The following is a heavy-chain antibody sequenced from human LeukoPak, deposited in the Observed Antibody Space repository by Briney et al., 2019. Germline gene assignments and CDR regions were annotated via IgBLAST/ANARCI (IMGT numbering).Heavy chain of an antibody. V-gene: IGHV3-48*01. CDR1: GFTFSSYS. J-gene: IGHJ3*02. CDR2: ISSSSSTI. D-gene: IGHD4-17*01. CDR3: ARAVYGDYLHNSVEFDAFDI. Sequence: PGGSLRLSCAASGFTFSSYSMNWVRQAPGKGLEWVSYISSSSSTIYYADSVKGRFTISRDNAKNSLYLQMNSLRAEDTAVYYCARAVYGDYLHNSVEFDAFDIWGQGTMVTVSS.